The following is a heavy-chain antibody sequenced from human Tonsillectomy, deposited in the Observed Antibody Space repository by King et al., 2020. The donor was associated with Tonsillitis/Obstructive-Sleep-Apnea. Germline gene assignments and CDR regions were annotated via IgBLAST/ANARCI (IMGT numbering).Heavy chain of an antibody. CDR2: INPSGGST. V-gene: IGHV1-46*01. CDR3: AREVGATYWFDP. J-gene: IGHJ5*02. D-gene: IGHD1-26*01. CDR1: GYTFTSYY. Sequence: QLVQSGAEVKKPGASVKVSCKASGYTFTSYYMHWVRQAPGQGLEWMGIINPSGGSTRYAQKFQGRVTMTRDTSTSTVYMELSSLRSEDTAVYYCAREVGATYWFDPLGQGTLVTVSS.